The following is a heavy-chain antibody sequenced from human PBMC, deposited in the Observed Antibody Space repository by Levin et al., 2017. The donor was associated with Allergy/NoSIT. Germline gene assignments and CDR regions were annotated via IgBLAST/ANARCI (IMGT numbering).Heavy chain of an antibody. J-gene: IGHJ4*02. CDR3: AREGSGSYFLDY. CDR1: GFTFSSYA. V-gene: IGHV3-30-3*01. Sequence: GESLKISCAASGFTFSSYAMHWVRQAPGKGLEWVAVISYDGSNKYYADSVKGRFTISRDNSKNTLYLQMNSLRAEDTAVYYCAREGSGSYFLDYWGQGTLVTVSS. D-gene: IGHD1-26*01. CDR2: ISYDGSNK.